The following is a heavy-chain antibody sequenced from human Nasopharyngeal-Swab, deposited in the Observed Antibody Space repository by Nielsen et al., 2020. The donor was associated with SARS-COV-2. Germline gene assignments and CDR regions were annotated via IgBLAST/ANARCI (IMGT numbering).Heavy chain of an antibody. CDR2: INSDGSST. J-gene: IGHJ5*02. CDR3: ARDPIVVVVAATGWFDP. CDR1: GFTFSSYW. Sequence: SCAASGFTFSSYWMHWVRQAPGKGLVWVSRINSDGSSTSYADSVKGRFTISRDNAKNTLYLQMNSLRAEDTAVYYCARDPIVVVVAATGWFDPWGQGTLVTVSS. V-gene: IGHV3-74*01. D-gene: IGHD2-15*01.